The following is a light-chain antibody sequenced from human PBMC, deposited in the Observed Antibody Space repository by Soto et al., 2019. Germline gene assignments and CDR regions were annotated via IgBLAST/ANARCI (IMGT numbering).Light chain of an antibody. J-gene: IGKJ1*01. CDR3: QQYNNWPGT. Sequence: EIVLTQSPGTLSLSPGERATLFCRASQSVSNNYLAWYQQKPGQAPRLLIYGASNRATGIPDRFSGSGSGTEFTLTISSLQSEDFAVYYCQQYNNWPGTFGQGTKVDIK. V-gene: IGKV3D-15*01. CDR2: GAS. CDR1: QSVSNN.